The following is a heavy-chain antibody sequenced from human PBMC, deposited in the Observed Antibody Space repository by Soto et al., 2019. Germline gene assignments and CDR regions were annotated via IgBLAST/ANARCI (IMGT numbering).Heavy chain of an antibody. CDR1: GFTFSTSW. CDR2: IKPDGSDT. V-gene: IGHV3-7*01. CDR3: ATHNYYTFEY. D-gene: IGHD3-22*01. Sequence: GGSLRLSCAASGFTFSTSWMTWIRQAPGKGLEWVAQIKPDGSDTLYVDSMKGRFTISRDNSKNSLFLQMDSLRAEDTALYYCATHNYYTFEYWGRGALVTVSS. J-gene: IGHJ4*02.